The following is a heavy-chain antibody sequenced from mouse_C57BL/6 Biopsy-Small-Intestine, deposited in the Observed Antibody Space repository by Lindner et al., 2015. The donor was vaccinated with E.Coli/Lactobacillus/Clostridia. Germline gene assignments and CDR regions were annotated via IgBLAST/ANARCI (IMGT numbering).Heavy chain of an antibody. Sequence: VQLQESGAELVKPGASVKLSCAASGFNIKDFYMHWVKQRTEQGLEWIGRIDPEDGKTKYAPKFQGKATITTDTSSNTAFLQLNSLTSEDTAVYYCARYGNLYYYAMDYRGQGTSVTVSS. V-gene: IGHV14-2*01. D-gene: IGHD2-1*01. J-gene: IGHJ4*01. CDR1: GFNIKDFY. CDR2: IDPEDGKT. CDR3: ARYGNLYYYAMDY.